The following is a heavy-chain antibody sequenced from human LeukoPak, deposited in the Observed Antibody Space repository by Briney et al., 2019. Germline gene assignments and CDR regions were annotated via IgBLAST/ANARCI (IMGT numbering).Heavy chain of an antibody. D-gene: IGHD3-16*02. J-gene: IGHJ3*02. V-gene: IGHV4-39*07. Sequence: SETLSLTCTVSGGSISSSSYYWGWIRQPPGKGLEWIGSIYYSGSTYYNPSLKSRVTISVDTSKNQFSLKLSSVTAADTAVYYCAREGRIMITFGGVIVTDGAFDTWGQGTMVTVSS. CDR3: AREGRIMITFGGVIVTDGAFDT. CDR1: GGSISSSSYY. CDR2: IYYSGST.